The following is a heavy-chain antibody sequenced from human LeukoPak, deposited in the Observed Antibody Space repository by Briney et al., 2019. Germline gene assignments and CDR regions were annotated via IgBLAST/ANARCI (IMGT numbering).Heavy chain of an antibody. CDR1: GDSLSDYF. V-gene: IGHV4-59*08. J-gene: IGHJ3*02. D-gene: IGHD1-26*01. Sequence: SETLSLTCTVSGDSLSDYFWSWIRQPPGKGLEWIGYNSGNTNYNPSLKSRVTILLDRSKNQFSLKLNSVTAADTAVYYCARGRGYGGNYLRSFDIWGQGTMVTVSS. CDR2: NSGNT. CDR3: ARGRGYGGNYLRSFDI.